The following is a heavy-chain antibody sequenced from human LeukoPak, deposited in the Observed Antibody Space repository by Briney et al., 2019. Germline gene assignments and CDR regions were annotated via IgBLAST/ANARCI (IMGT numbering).Heavy chain of an antibody. J-gene: IGHJ5*02. CDR1: GFTFSSYN. Sequence: GGSLRLSCEASGFTFSSYNMNWVRQAPGKRLEWVSSITSSSSYIYYADSVKGRFTISRDNAKNSLYLQMNSLRAEDTAVYYCARGSSWFDPWGQGTLVTVSS. V-gene: IGHV3-21*01. CDR2: ITSSSSYI. CDR3: ARGSSWFDP.